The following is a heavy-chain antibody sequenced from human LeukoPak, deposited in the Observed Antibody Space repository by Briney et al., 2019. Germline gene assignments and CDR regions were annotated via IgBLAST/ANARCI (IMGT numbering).Heavy chain of an antibody. CDR2: INHSGST. V-gene: IGHV4-34*01. CDR1: GGSFSGYY. Sequence: SETLSLTCAVYGGSFSGYYWSWIRQPPGKGLEWIGEINHSGSTNYNPSLKSRVTISVDTSKNQFSLKLSSVTAADTAVYYCARGPRFDWLPRGYYYGMDVWGQGTTVTVSS. CDR3: ARGPRFDWLPRGYYYGMDV. D-gene: IGHD3-9*01. J-gene: IGHJ6*02.